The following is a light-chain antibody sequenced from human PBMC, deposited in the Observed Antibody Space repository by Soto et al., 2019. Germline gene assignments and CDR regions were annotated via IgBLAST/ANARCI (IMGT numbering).Light chain of an antibody. CDR1: SSNIGAGYD. CDR3: QSYDTRLSGYV. V-gene: IGLV1-40*01. Sequence: QSVLTQPPSVSGAPGQRVTISCTGSSSNIGAGYDVHWYQHLPGTAPKLLIYGNTNRPSGVPDRFSGSRSGTTASLAITGLRPDDEADYYCQSYDTRLSGYVFAPGTKLTVL. J-gene: IGLJ1*01. CDR2: GNT.